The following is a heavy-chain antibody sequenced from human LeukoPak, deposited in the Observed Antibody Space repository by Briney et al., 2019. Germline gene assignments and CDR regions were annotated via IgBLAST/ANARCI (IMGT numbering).Heavy chain of an antibody. CDR1: GYSFTSYW. J-gene: IGHJ5*02. CDR2: IYPRDSDT. CDR3: ARQPGDYPRWFDP. D-gene: IGHD4-17*01. V-gene: IGHV5-51*01. Sequence: GESLKISCKGSGYSFTSYWIAWVRQMPGKGLEWMGIIYPRDSDTRYSPSFQGQVTISADKSISTAYLQWSSLKASDTAMYYCARQPGDYPRWFDPWGQGTLVTVSS.